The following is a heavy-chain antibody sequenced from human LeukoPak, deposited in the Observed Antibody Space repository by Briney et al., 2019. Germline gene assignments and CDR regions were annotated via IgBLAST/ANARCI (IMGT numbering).Heavy chain of an antibody. CDR2: IRYDGSNK. J-gene: IGHJ5*02. CDR3: ARDSGHSGYDPNWFDP. CDR1: RFTLSSYG. D-gene: IGHD5-12*01. V-gene: IGHV3-30*02. Sequence: PGGSLRLSCAASRFTLSSYGMHWVRQAPGKGLEWVAFIRYDGSNKYYADAVKGRFTISRDNSKNTLYLQMSSLRAEDTAVYYCARDSGHSGYDPNWFDPWGQGTLVTVSS.